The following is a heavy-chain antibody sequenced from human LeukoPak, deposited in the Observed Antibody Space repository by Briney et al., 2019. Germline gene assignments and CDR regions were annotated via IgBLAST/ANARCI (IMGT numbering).Heavy chain of an antibody. V-gene: IGHV4-59*01. CDR3: ARDALEYSSSSGDL. CDR1: GGSISSYY. D-gene: IGHD6-6*01. CDR2: IYYSGST. Sequence: PSETLSLTCTVSGGSISSYYWSWIRQPPGKGLEWIGYIYYSGSTNYNPSLKSRVTISVDTSKNQFSLKLSSVTAADTAVYYCARDALEYSSSSGDLWGRGTLVTVSS. J-gene: IGHJ2*01.